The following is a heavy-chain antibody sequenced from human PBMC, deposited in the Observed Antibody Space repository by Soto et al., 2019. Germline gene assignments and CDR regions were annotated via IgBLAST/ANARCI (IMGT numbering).Heavy chain of an antibody. D-gene: IGHD5-12*01. CDR1: GFTFSSYA. CDR3: AKTVHSGYDDDLVLRGYFDY. J-gene: IGHJ4*02. Sequence: PGGSLRLSCAASGFTFSSYAMSWVRQAPGKGLEWVSAISGSGGSTYYADSVKGRFTISRDNSKNTLYLQMNSLRAEDTAVYYCAKTVHSGYDDDLVLRGYFDYWGQGTLVTVSS. CDR2: ISGSGGST. V-gene: IGHV3-23*01.